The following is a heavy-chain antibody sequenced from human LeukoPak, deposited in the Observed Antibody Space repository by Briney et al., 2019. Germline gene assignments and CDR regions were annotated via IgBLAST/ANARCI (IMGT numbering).Heavy chain of an antibody. J-gene: IGHJ4*02. CDR3: ARELGDTAIDY. V-gene: IGHV3-7*01. D-gene: IGHD5-18*01. CDR2: IKQDGSEK. Sequence: GGSLRLSCAASVFIFSSYAMSWVRPAPGKGLEGVANIKQDGSEKYYVDSVKGRFTISRDNAKNSLYLQMNSLRAEDTAVYYCARELGDTAIDYWGQGTLVTVSS. CDR1: VFIFSSYA.